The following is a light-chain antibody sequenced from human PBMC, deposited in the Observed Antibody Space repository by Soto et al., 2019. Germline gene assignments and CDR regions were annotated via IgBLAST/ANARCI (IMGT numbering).Light chain of an antibody. CDR2: GAS. V-gene: IGKV3-15*01. CDR1: QSVNSN. Sequence: ELVMTQSPATLSVSPGERATLSCRASQSVNSNLAWYQQKPGQAPRILIYGASTRATAIPARFSGSGSGTEFTLTISSLQSEDFAVYYCQQYNDWPRTFGGGTKVDIK. CDR3: QQYNDWPRT. J-gene: IGKJ4*01.